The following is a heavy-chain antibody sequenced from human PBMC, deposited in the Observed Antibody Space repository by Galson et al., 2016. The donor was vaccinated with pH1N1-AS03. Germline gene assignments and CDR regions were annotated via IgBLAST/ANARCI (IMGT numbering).Heavy chain of an antibody. V-gene: IGHV4-38-2*01. J-gene: IGHJ4*02. CDR2: IYHSGST. D-gene: IGHD3-3*01. CDR3: ARVGKYFDFWSGYSDFDY. CDR1: GYSISSGYY. Sequence: SETLSLTCAVSGYSISSGYYWGWIRQPPGKGLEWIGSIYHSGSTYYNPSLMSRVTISVDTSKNRFSLKVTSVTDADTAVYYGARVGKYFDFWSGYSDFDYWGQGTLVTGSS.